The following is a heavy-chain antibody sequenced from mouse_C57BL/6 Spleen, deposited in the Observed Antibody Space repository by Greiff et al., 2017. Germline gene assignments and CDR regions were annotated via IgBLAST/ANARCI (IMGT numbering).Heavy chain of an antibody. V-gene: IGHV1-53*01. Sequence: QVQLQQSGTELVKPGASVKLSCKASGYTFTSYWMHWVKQRPGQGLEWIGNINPSNGGTNYNEKFKSKATLTVDKSSSTAYMQLSSLTSEDSAVYYCARGDLVYYGNYYYAMDYWGQGTSVTVSS. CDR2: INPSNGGT. D-gene: IGHD2-1*01. J-gene: IGHJ4*01. CDR1: GYTFTSYW. CDR3: ARGDLVYYGNYYYAMDY.